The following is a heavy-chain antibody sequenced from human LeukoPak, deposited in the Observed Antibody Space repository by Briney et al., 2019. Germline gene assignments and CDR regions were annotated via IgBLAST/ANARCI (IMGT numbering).Heavy chain of an antibody. CDR2: ISAYNGNT. CDR1: GYTSTSYG. J-gene: IGHJ4*02. CDR3: ARDFDDILTGYYPSTSTLGY. Sequence: ASVNVSCKASGYTSTSYGISWVRQAPGQGLEWMGWISAYNGNTNYAQKLQGRVTMTTDTSTSTAYMELRSLRSDDTAVYYCARDFDDILTGYYPSTSTLGYWGQGTLVTVSS. D-gene: IGHD3-9*01. V-gene: IGHV1-18*01.